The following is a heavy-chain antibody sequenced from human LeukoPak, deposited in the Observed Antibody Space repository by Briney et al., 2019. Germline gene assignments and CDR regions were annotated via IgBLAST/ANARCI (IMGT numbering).Heavy chain of an antibody. CDR3: AAVKTYYYDTSGYYFPLNAFDI. CDR1: GYSLTELS. J-gene: IGHJ3*02. D-gene: IGHD3-22*01. CDR2: FDPEDGET. Sequence: GASVKVSCKVSGYSLTELSMHWVRQAPGKGLEWMGGFDPEDGETIYAQKFQGRVTMAEDTSTDTAYMELSSLRSEDTAVYYCAAVKTYYYDTSGYYFPLNAFDIWGQGTMVTVSS. V-gene: IGHV1-24*01.